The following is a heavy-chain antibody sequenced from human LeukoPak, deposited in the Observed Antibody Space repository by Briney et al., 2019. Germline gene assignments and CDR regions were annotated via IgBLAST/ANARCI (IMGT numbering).Heavy chain of an antibody. J-gene: IGHJ4*02. Sequence: SETLSLTCTVSGGSISSSSYYWGWIRQPLGKGLEWIGSIYYSGSTYYNPSLKSRVTISVDTSKNQFSLKLSSVTAADTAVYYCAGSSSSWYQVYWGQGTLVTVSS. CDR1: GGSISSSSYY. CDR3: AGSSSSWYQVY. CDR2: IYYSGST. D-gene: IGHD6-13*01. V-gene: IGHV4-39*01.